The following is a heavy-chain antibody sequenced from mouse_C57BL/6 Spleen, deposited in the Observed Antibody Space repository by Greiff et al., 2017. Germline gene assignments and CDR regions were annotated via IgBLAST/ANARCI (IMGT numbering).Heavy chain of an antibody. J-gene: IGHJ2*01. CDR2: IYPGDGDT. CDR1: GYAFSSSW. V-gene: IGHV1-82*01. CDR3: ARNGYYFDY. D-gene: IGHD2-2*01. Sequence: QVQLQQSGPELVKPGASVKISCKASGYAFSSSWMNWVKQRPGKGLEWIGRIYPGDGDTNYNGKFKGKATLTADKSSSTAYMQLSSLSSEDSAVYSCARNGYYFDYWGQGTTLTVSS.